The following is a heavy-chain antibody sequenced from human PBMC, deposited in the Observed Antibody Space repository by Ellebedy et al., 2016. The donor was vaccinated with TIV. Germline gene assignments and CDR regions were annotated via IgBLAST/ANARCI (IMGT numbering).Heavy chain of an antibody. CDR2: ISGGGDST. D-gene: IGHD3-22*01. J-gene: IGHJ4*02. CDR1: GFTFSSFA. Sequence: GGSLRLSCAASGFTFSSFAMHWVRQAPGKGLEWLSVISGGGDSTYHAGSVKGRSTITRDNSKNTLYLQMDRLRAEDTAVCYCAKGTSSGFNYDRVGFEYWGQGALVTVSS. CDR3: AKGTSSGFNYDRVGFEY. V-gene: IGHV3-23*01.